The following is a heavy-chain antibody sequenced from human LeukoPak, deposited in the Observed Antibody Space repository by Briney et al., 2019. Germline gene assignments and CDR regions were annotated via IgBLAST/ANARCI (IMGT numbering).Heavy chain of an antibody. V-gene: IGHV3-73*01. D-gene: IGHD1-26*01. J-gene: IGHJ4*02. CDR1: GFTFSGSA. Sequence: GGSLRLSCAASGFTFSGSAMHWVRQASGKGLEWVGRIRSKANNYATAYTASVKGRFTVSRDDSKNTTYLQMNSLKIEDTAVYYCTSEVGYWGQGTLVTVSS. CDR3: TSEVGY. CDR2: IRSKANNYAT.